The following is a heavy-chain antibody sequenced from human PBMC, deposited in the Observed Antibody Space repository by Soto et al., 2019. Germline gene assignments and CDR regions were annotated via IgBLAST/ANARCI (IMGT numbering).Heavy chain of an antibody. Sequence: QLGGSLRLSCAASGFTFSSYGMHWVRQAPGKGLEWVAVISYDGSNKYYADSVKGRFTISRDNSKNTLYLQMNSLRAEDTAVYYCAKESGYGPLDYWGQGTLVTVSS. CDR1: GFTFSSYG. V-gene: IGHV3-30*18. J-gene: IGHJ4*02. CDR3: AKESGYGPLDY. D-gene: IGHD5-12*01. CDR2: ISYDGSNK.